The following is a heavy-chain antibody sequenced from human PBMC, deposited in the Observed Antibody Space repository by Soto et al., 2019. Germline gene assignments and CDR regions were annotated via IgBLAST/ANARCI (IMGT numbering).Heavy chain of an antibody. V-gene: IGHV3-21*01. CDR2: ISSSSSYI. J-gene: IGHJ6*03. D-gene: IGHD6-6*01. Sequence: EVQLVESGGGLVKPGGSLRLSCAASGFTFSSYSMNWVRQAPGKGLEWVSSISSSSSYIYYADSVKGRFTISRDNAKNSLYLQMNSLRAEDTAVYYCARDEAARYYYYYYMDVWGKGTMVTVSS. CDR3: ARDEAARYYYYYYMDV. CDR1: GFTFSSYS.